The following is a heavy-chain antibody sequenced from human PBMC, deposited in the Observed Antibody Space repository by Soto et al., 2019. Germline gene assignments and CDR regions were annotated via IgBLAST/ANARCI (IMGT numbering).Heavy chain of an antibody. CDR1: GYSFTSYW. D-gene: IGHD2-15*01. J-gene: IGHJ6*02. V-gene: IGHV5-51*01. Sequence: PGESLKIFCKGSGYSFTSYWIGWVRQVPGKGLEWMGIIYPGDSDTRYSPSFQGQVTISADKSISTAYLQWSSLKASDTAMYYCARHGVVVVAATPRYYGMDVWGQGTTVTVSS. CDR3: ARHGVVVVAATPRYYGMDV. CDR2: IYPGDSDT.